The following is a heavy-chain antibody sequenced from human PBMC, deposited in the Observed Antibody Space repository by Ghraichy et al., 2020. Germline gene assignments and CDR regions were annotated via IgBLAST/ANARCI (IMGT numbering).Heavy chain of an antibody. Sequence: GGSLRLSCAASGFTFSSYAMHWVRQAPGKGLEWVAVISYDGSNKYYADSVKGRFTISRDNSKNTLYLQMNSLRAEDTAVYYCARDPVNWGSGAFDIWGQGTMVTVSS. CDR2: ISYDGSNK. J-gene: IGHJ3*02. V-gene: IGHV3-30-3*01. CDR1: GFTFSSYA. D-gene: IGHD7-27*01. CDR3: ARDPVNWGSGAFDI.